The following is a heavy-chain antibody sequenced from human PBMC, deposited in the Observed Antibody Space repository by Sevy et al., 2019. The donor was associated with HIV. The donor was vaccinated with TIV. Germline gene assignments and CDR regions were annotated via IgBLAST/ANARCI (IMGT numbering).Heavy chain of an antibody. CDR3: TRWKGLQSIFDY. CDR2: LKSKADGGTV. V-gene: IGHV3-49*04. J-gene: IGHJ4*02. D-gene: IGHD1-1*01. CDR1: GFTFGDYA. Sequence: GGSLRLSCTTSGFTFGDYAMNWVRQAPGKGLEWVAFLKSKADGGTVDHAASVKGRFTISRDESKSIAYLQMNDVTTEDTGVYYCTRWKGLQSIFDYWGQGALVTVSS.